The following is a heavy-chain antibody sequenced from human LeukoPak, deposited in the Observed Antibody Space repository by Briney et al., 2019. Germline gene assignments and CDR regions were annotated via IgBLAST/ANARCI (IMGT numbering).Heavy chain of an antibody. J-gene: IGHJ4*02. Sequence: SETLSLTCTVSRGSISGSIRSYYWSWLRQPPGKGLEWIGYISSSGSVNDNPSLRSRVTISVDTSKNQFFQNLSSVSAADTAVYYCARIPLGYSGAYYFDYWGQGTLVTVSP. CDR2: ISSSGSV. CDR1: RGSISGSIRSYY. V-gene: IGHV4-4*09. CDR3: ARIPLGYSGAYYFDY. D-gene: IGHD5-12*01.